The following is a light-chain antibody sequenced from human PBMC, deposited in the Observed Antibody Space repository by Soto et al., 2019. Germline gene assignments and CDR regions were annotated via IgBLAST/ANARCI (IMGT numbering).Light chain of an antibody. CDR1: SSVFGSYNL. Sequence: QSALTQPASVSGSPGQSITISCTGTSSVFGSYNLVSWYQQHPGKAPKLMIYEDSKRPSGVSNRFSGSKSGNTASLTISGLQAEDDADYYCCSYAGSSTYVFGTGNKVTV. J-gene: IGLJ1*01. V-gene: IGLV2-23*01. CDR3: CSYAGSSTYV. CDR2: EDS.